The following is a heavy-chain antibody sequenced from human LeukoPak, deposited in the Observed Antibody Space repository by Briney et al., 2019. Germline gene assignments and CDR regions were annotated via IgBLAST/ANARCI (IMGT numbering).Heavy chain of an antibody. CDR3: ARIATGGPLD. D-gene: IGHD2-8*02. J-gene: IGHJ4*02. V-gene: IGHV3-74*01. CDR1: GFTFSSYW. CDR2: VNSDGSST. Sequence: GGSLRLSCAASGFTFSSYWMYWVRQVPGKGLVWVSRVNSDGSSTSYADAVKGRFTVSRDNAKNTLYLQMNSLSVEDTAIYYCARIATGGPLDWGQGTLVIVSS.